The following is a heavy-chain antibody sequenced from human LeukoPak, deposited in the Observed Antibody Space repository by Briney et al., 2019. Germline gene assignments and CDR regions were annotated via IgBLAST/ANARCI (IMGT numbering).Heavy chain of an antibody. CDR3: ARDRPLYCSGGSYCYYYYGMDV. Sequence: PSETLSLTCTVSGGSISIFSWSWIRQPPGKGLEWIGYIYYSGSTNYNPSLKSRVTISVDTSKNQFSLKLSSVTAADTAVYYCARDRPLYCSGGSYCYYYYGMDVWGQGTTVTVSS. V-gene: IGHV4-59*01. J-gene: IGHJ6*02. D-gene: IGHD2-15*01. CDR1: GGSISIFS. CDR2: IYYSGST.